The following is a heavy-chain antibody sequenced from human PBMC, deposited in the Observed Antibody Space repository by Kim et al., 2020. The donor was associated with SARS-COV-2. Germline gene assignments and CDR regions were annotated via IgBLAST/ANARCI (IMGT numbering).Heavy chain of an antibody. CDR2: T. V-gene: IGHV3-49*02. D-gene: IGHD3-10*01. J-gene: IGHJ4*02. Sequence: TESAASVRGRFTISRDDSKTVAYLQMNSLKTEDTAVYFCTASRDRGVIPHWGQGTLVTVSS. CDR3: TASRDRGVIPH.